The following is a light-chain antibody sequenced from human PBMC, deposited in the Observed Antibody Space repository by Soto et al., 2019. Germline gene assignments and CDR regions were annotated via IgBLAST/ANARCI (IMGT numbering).Light chain of an antibody. CDR3: QQSYSTPIT. Sequence: IQMTQSPSTLSASVGDRVTLSCRASQSISSWLAWYQQKPGKAPKLLIYKASTLKSGVPSRFSGSGSGTDFTLTISSLQPEDFATYYCQQSYSTPITFGQGTRLEI. CDR2: KAS. J-gene: IGKJ5*01. V-gene: IGKV1-5*03. CDR1: QSISSW.